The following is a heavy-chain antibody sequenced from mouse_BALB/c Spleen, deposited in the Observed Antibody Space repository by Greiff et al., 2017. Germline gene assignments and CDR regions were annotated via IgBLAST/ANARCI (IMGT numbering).Heavy chain of an antibody. CDR1: GFNIKDYY. Sequence: EVQLQQSGAELVRPGALVKLSCKASGFNIKDYYMHWVKQRPEQGLEWIGWIDPENGNTIYDPKFQGKASITADTSSNTAYLQLSSLTSEDTAVYYCARRYYGSSLYFDYWGQGTTRTVSS. CDR3: ARRYYGSSLYFDY. D-gene: IGHD1-1*01. CDR2: IDPENGNT. J-gene: IGHJ2*01. V-gene: IGHV14-1*02.